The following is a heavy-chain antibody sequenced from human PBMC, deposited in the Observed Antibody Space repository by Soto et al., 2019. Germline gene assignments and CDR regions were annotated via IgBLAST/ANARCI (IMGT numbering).Heavy chain of an antibody. J-gene: IGHJ5*02. CDR1: GFTFSNAW. CDR3: PTVGDILTGPGGYAS. Sequence: EVQLVESGGGLVKPGGSLRLSCAASGFTFSNAWMSWVRQAPGKGLEWVGRIKSKTDGGTTDYAAPVKGRFTISRDDSKNTLYLKRNSLKTEDTAVYYCPTVGDILTGPGGYASWGQGPLFTVSS. V-gene: IGHV3-15*01. CDR2: IKSKTDGGTT. D-gene: IGHD3-9*01.